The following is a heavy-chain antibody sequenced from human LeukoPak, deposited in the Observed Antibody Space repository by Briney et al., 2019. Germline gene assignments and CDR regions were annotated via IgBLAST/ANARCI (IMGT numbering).Heavy chain of an antibody. J-gene: IGHJ4*02. CDR1: GFTFSSYA. Sequence: GGSLRLSCAASGFTFSSYAMDWVRQAPGKGLEWVAVISYDGSNTYYADSVKGRFTISRDNSKSTLYLQMNSLRLEDTAVYYCARNPGVGSSWYRLHYWGQGTLVTVSS. D-gene: IGHD6-13*01. V-gene: IGHV3-30-3*01. CDR2: ISYDGSNT. CDR3: ARNPGVGSSWYRLHY.